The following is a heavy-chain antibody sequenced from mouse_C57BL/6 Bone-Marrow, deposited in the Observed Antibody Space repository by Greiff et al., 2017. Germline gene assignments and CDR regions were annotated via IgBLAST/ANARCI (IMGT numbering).Heavy chain of an antibody. V-gene: IGHV1-78*01. Sequence: QVQLQQSDAELVKPGASVKISCKVSGYTFTDHTIHWMKQRPEQGLEWIGYIYPRDGSTKYNEKFKGKATLTADKSSSTAYMQLNSLTSEDSAVYFCARRGGDGYYEAWFAYWGQGTLVTVSA. CDR2: IYPRDGST. CDR3: ARRGGDGYYEAWFAY. CDR1: GYTFTDHT. D-gene: IGHD2-3*01. J-gene: IGHJ3*01.